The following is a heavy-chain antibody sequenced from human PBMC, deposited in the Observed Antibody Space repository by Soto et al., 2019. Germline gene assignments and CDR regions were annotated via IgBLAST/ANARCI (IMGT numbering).Heavy chain of an antibody. J-gene: IGHJ4*02. CDR1: GGTFSSYA. CDR3: ASGYYDSSGYWNY. D-gene: IGHD3-22*01. Sequence: SVKVSCKASGGTFSSYAISWVRQAPGQGLVWMGGIIPIFGTANYAQKFQGRVTITADKSTSTAYMELSSLRSEDTAVYYCASGYYDSSGYWNYWGQGTLVTVSS. V-gene: IGHV1-69*06. CDR2: IIPIFGTA.